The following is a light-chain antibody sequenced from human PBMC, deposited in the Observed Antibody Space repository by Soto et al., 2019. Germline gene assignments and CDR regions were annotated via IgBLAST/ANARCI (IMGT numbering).Light chain of an antibody. CDR3: QQRSDWVT. V-gene: IGKV3-11*01. Sequence: EIVLTQSPATLSLSPGEGATLSCRAGQSVSSSVAWYQQKPGQPPRLLIYDASNRATGIPVRFSGSGSGTDFTLTISSLEPEYFAVYYCQQRSDWVTFGVGTKVEL. CDR1: QSVSSS. J-gene: IGKJ4*01. CDR2: DAS.